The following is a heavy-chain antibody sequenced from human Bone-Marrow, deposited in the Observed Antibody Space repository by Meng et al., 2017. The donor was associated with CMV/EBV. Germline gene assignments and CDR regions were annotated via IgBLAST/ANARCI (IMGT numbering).Heavy chain of an antibody. CDR2: INPNSGGT. CDR1: GYIFTTYG. D-gene: IGHD2-2*01. Sequence: ASVKVSCKASGYIFTTYGISWVRQAPGQGLEWMGWINPNSGGTNYAQKFQGRVTMTRDTSISTAYMELSRLRSDDTAVYYCARAIPVPANFNWFDPWGQGTLVTVSS. V-gene: IGHV1-2*02. CDR3: ARAIPVPANFNWFDP. J-gene: IGHJ5*02.